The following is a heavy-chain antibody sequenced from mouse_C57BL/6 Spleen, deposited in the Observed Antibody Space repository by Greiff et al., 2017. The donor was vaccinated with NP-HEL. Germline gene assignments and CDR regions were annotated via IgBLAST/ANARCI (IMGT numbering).Heavy chain of an antibody. CDR2: IYPGSGNT. J-gene: IGHJ4*01. D-gene: IGHD2-4*01. Sequence: QVQLQQSGAELVRPGASVKLSCKASGYTFTDYYINWVKQRPGQGLEWIARIYPGSGNTYYNEKFKGKATLTAEKASSTAYMQLSSLTSEDSAVYFCARSGGLPISMDYWGQGTSVTVSS. CDR3: ARSGGLPISMDY. CDR1: GYTFTDYY. V-gene: IGHV1-76*01.